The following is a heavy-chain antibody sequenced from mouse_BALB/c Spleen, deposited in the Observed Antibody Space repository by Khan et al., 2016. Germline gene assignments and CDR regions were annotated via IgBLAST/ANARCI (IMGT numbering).Heavy chain of an antibody. V-gene: IGHV1-7*01. Sequence: VQLQESGAELAKPGPSVKMSCKVSGYTFTSYGMHWVKQRPGQGLEWIGYINPRTGYTEYNQKSKDKPTLTADKSSSTAHMHLSSLTSEDSAVYYCAPRFTPVVASHAMDFWSQGTSLTVSS. CDR3: APRFTPVVASHAMDF. CDR2: INPRTGYT. CDR1: GYTFTSYG. J-gene: IGHJ4*01. D-gene: IGHD1-1*01.